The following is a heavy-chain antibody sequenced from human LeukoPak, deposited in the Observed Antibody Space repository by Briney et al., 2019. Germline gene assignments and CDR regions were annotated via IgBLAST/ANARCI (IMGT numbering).Heavy chain of an antibody. CDR1: GYTFTSYY. V-gene: IGHV1-46*01. CDR3: ARIVYPYGMDV. D-gene: IGHD2-8*01. CDR2: INPSGGST. J-gene: IGHJ6*04. Sequence: ASVKVSCKASGYTFTSYYMYWVRQAPGQGLEWMGIINPSGGSTSYAQKFQGRVTMTRDTSTSTVYIELRSLRSEDTAVYYCARIVYPYGMDVWGKGTTVTVSS.